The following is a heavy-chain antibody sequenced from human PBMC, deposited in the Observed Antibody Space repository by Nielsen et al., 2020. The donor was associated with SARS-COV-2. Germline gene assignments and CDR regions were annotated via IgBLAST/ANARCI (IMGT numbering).Heavy chain of an antibody. V-gene: IGHV3-30*03. Sequence: GGSLRLSCAASGFTFSSYGMHWVRQAPGKGLEWVAVISYDGSNKYYADSVKGRFTISRDNSKNTLYPQMNSLRAEDTAVYYCARDYSFLSWSGYYYFDYWGQGTLVTVSS. CDR3: ARDYSFLSWSGYYYFDY. CDR1: GFTFSSYG. J-gene: IGHJ4*02. CDR2: ISYDGSNK. D-gene: IGHD3-3*01.